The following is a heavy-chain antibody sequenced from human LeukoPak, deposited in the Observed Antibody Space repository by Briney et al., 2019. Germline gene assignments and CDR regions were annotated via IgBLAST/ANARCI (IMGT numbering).Heavy chain of an antibody. J-gene: IGHJ4*02. CDR1: GGSISSGGYS. Sequence: SQTLSLTCAVSGGSISSGGYSWSWIRQPPGKGLEWIGYIYHSGSTYYNPSLKSRVTISVDRSKNQFSLKLSSATAADTAVYYCARVYSSGWYYFDNWGQGTLGTVSS. D-gene: IGHD6-19*01. CDR3: ARVYSSGWYYFDN. CDR2: IYHSGST. V-gene: IGHV4-30-2*01.